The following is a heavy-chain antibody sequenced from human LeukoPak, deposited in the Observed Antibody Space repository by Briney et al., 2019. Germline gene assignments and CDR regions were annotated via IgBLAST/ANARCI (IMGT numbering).Heavy chain of an antibody. CDR3: ARDTYYYDSSGYFDPDEKFDY. J-gene: IGHJ4*02. D-gene: IGHD3-22*01. CDR2: ISSSSSYI. CDR1: GFTFSGYS. V-gene: IGHV3-21*01. Sequence: PGGSLRLSCAASGFTFSGYSMNWVRQAPGKGLEWVSSISSSSSYIYYADSVKGRFTISRDNAKNTLYLQMNSLRAEDTAVYYCARDTYYYDSSGYFDPDEKFDYWGQGTLVTVSS.